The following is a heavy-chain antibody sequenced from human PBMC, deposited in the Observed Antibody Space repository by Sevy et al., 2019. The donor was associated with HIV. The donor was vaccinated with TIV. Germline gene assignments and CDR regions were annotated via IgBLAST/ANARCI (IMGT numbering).Heavy chain of an antibody. J-gene: IGHJ4*02. CDR3: AKSWGSITAAGLDY. V-gene: IGHV3-74*01. D-gene: IGHD6-13*01. CDR1: GFTFSSYW. Sequence: GGSLRLSCAASGFTFSSYWMHWVRQAPGKGLVWVSRISSDGSSTNYADSVKGRFTISRDNAKNSLYLQMNSLRAEDTAVYYCAKSWGSITAAGLDYWGLGTLVTVSS. CDR2: ISSDGSST.